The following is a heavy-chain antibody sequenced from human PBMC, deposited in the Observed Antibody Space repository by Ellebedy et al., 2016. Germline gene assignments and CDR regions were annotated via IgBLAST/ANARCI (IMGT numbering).Heavy chain of an antibody. J-gene: IGHJ4*02. V-gene: IGHV3-53*01. Sequence: GGSLRLSCAASGFTVSTNYMKWVRQAPGKGLEWVSAIFSDGNTYYADSVRGRFTISRDSAKNSLFLQMNSLRADDTAIYYCARDPRPYLRYGHYDYWGQGTLVTVSS. CDR3: ARDPRPYLRYGHYDY. CDR2: IFSDGNT. CDR1: GFTVSTNY. D-gene: IGHD3-9*01.